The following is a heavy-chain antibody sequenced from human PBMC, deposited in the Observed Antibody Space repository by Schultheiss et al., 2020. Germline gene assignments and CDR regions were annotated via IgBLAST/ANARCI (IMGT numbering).Heavy chain of an antibody. CDR3: VKDEGYCSSTSCYPFDY. J-gene: IGHJ4*02. CDR2: ISYDGSNK. D-gene: IGHD2-2*01. V-gene: IGHV3-30*18. Sequence: GGSLRLSCAASGFTFSSYGMHWVRQAPGKGLEWVAVISYDGSNKYYADSVKGRFTISRDNSKNTLYLQMNSLRAEDTAVYYCVKDEGYCSSTSCYPFDYWGQGTLVNVYS. CDR1: GFTFSSYG.